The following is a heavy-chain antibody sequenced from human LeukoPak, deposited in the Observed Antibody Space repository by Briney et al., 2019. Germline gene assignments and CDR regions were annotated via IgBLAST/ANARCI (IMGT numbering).Heavy chain of an antibody. CDR2: ISGSGGST. D-gene: IGHD3-3*01. CDR1: GFTFSSYA. CDR3: AKDVLRFLEWLLYALDY. V-gene: IGHV3-23*01. Sequence: GGSLRLSCAASGFTFSSYAMSWVRQAPGKGLEWVSAISGSGGSTYYADSVKGRFTISRDNSKNTLYLQMNSLRAEDTAVYYCAKDVLRFLEWLLYALDYWGQGTLVTVSS. J-gene: IGHJ4*02.